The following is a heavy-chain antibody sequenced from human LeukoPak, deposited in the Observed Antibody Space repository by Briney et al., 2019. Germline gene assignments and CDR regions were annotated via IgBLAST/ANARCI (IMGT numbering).Heavy chain of an antibody. D-gene: IGHD6-19*01. V-gene: IGHV3-30*04. CDR3: ARGESRSYSSGWFNWFDP. J-gene: IGHJ5*02. Sequence: GGSLRPSCALSRFSFSIYAMHWVRQAPGKGLEWVAVISYDGSNKYYADSVKGRFTISRDKSKNTLYLQMNRLRAEDTAVYYCARGESRSYSSGWFNWFDPWGQGTLVTVSS. CDR1: RFSFSIYA. CDR2: ISYDGSNK.